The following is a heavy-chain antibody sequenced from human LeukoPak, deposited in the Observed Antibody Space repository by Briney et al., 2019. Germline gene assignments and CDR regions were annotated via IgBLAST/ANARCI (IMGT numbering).Heavy chain of an antibody. CDR2: FDPEDGET. CDR3: ATSPRIAVAVDY. J-gene: IGHJ4*02. Sequence: ASVKVSCKVSGYTLTELSMHWVRQAPGKGLEWMGGFDPEDGETIYAQKFQGRVTMTEDTSTDTAYMELSSLRSEDTAVYYCATSPRIAVAVDYWGQGTLVTVSS. V-gene: IGHV1-24*01. D-gene: IGHD6-19*01. CDR1: GYTLTELS.